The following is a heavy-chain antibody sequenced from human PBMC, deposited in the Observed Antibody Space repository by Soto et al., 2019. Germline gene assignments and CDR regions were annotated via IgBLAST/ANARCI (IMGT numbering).Heavy chain of an antibody. CDR1: GYTFTGYY. CDR3: ASVVPAAIGRGKNWFHX. Sequence: ASVKVSCKASGYTFTGYYMHWVRQAPGQGLEWMGWINPKSGGTNYAHKFQGRVTMTRDTYISTAYMELSRLRSDDTAVYYCASVVPAAIGRGKNWFHXWGQGTLFTVSX. CDR2: INPKSGGT. D-gene: IGHD2-2*01. J-gene: IGHJ5*02. V-gene: IGHV1-2*07.